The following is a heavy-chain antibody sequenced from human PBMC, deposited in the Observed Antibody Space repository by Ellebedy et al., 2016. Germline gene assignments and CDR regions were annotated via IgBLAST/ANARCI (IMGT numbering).Heavy chain of an antibody. V-gene: IGHV1-2*04. CDR1: GYTFTSYT. CDR3: ARDSKDGYNFVVFGYYGMDV. D-gene: IGHD5-24*01. CDR2: INPNSGGT. J-gene: IGHJ6*02. Sequence: ASVKVSCKASGYTFTSYTMHWVRQAPGQGLEWMGWINPNSGGTNYAQEFQGWVTMTTDTSTTTAYMELRSLRLDETAVYYCARDSKDGYNFVVFGYYGMDVWGQGTTVTVSS.